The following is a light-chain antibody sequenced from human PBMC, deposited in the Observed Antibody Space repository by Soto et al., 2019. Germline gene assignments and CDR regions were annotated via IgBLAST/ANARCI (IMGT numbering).Light chain of an antibody. V-gene: IGKV3-15*01. CDR3: QQYNNLPRT. J-gene: IGKJ1*01. Sequence: EIVMTQSPATLSVSPGERATLSCRASQSVSSNLAWYQQKPGQAPRLLIYGASNKDTGIPARFSGSRSGTEFTLTISSLQSEDFAVYYCQQYNNLPRTFAQGTKVEIK. CDR2: GAS. CDR1: QSVSSN.